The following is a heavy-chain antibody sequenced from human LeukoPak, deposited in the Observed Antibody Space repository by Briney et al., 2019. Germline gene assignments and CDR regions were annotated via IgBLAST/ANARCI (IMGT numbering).Heavy chain of an antibody. V-gene: IGHV3-21*01. J-gene: IGHJ4*02. CDR1: GFAFSNHG. Sequence: GGSLRLSCETSGFAFSNHGLTWVRQAPGKGLEWVSFVSSSGSFKYYADSVRGRFTIPRDNAENSLYLQMNSLSAEDTAVYYCATQDYSNFDYWGRGILVSVSS. CDR2: VSSSGSFK. D-gene: IGHD4-11*01. CDR3: ATQDYSNFDY.